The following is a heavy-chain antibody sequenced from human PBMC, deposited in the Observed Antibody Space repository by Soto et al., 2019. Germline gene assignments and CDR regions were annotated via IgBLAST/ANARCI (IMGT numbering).Heavy chain of an antibody. CDR2: IIPIFGTA. D-gene: IGHD6-13*01. CDR1: GGTFSSYA. Sequence: ASVKVSCKASGGTFSSYAISWVRQAPGQGLEWMGGIIPIFGTANYAQKFQGRVTITADKSTSTAYMELSSLRSEDTAVYYCARNIAAAGTWYFDYWGQGTLVTVSS. V-gene: IGHV1-69*06. CDR3: ARNIAAAGTWYFDY. J-gene: IGHJ4*02.